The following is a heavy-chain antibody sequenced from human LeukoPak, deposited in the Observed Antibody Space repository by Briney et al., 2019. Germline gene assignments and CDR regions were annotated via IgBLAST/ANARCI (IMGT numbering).Heavy chain of an antibody. CDR3: ARLIYDAAIGYAFDI. CDR1: GYTCTGYY. D-gene: IGHD3-22*01. Sequence: ASVKVSCKASGYTCTGYYMHWVRQAPGQGLEWMGRINPNSGGTNYAQKFQGRVTMTRDTSISTAYMELSRLRSDDTAVYYCARLIYDAAIGYAFDIWGQGTMVTVSS. J-gene: IGHJ3*02. V-gene: IGHV1-2*06. CDR2: INPNSGGT.